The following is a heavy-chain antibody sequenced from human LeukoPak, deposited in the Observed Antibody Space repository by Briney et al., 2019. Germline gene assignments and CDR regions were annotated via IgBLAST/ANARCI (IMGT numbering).Heavy chain of an antibody. CDR3: AKDIPRRMVMYYFDY. CDR2: ISYDGSNK. CDR1: GFTFSSYG. Sequence: PGGSLRLSCAASGFTFSSYGMHWVRQAPGKGLEWVAVISYDGSNKYYADSVKGRFTISRDNSKNTLYLQMNSLRAEDTALYYCAKDIPRRMVMYYFDYWGQGTLVTVSS. V-gene: IGHV3-30*18. D-gene: IGHD2-21*01. J-gene: IGHJ4*02.